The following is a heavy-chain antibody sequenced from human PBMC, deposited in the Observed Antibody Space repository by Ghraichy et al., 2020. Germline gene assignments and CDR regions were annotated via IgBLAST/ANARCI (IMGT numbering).Heavy chain of an antibody. J-gene: IGHJ4*02. CDR3: AKGGASRFCFETSCYTIYN. Sequence: GGSLRLSCAASGFTFSTYGMSWVRQAPGKGLEWVSAISISGDYTYYADSVKGRFTISRDNSKNALFLQMNSLRAEDTAIYYCAKGGASRFCFETSCYTIYNWGQGTLVSVSS. CDR1: GFTFSTYG. CDR2: ISISGDYT. V-gene: IGHV3-23*01. D-gene: IGHD2-2*02.